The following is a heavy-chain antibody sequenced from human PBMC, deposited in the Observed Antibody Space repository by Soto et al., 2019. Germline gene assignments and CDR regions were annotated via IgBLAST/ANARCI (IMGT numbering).Heavy chain of an antibody. CDR2: ISAYNGNT. CDR3: ARETFGTETGAFDI. CDR1: GYTFTSYG. J-gene: IGHJ3*02. V-gene: IGHV1-18*01. Sequence: ASVKVSCKASGYTFTSYGISWVRQAPGQGLEWMGWISAYNGNTNYAQKLQGRVTMTTDTSTSTAYMELRSLRSDDTAVYYCARETFGTETGAFDIWGQGTMVTVSS. D-gene: IGHD1-1*01.